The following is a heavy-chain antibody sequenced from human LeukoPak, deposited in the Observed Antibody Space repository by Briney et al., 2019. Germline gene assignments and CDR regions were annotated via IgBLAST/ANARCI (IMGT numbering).Heavy chain of an antibody. CDR2: ISSSSSYI. V-gene: IGHV3-21*01. CDR1: GFTFSSYS. D-gene: IGHD3-10*01. Sequence: GGSLRLSCAASGFTFSSYSMNWVRQAPGKGLEWVSSISSSSSYIYYADSVKGRFTISRDNAKNSLYLQMNSLRAEDTAVYYCARGTYRLYGSGILDYWGQGTLVTVSS. CDR3: ARGTYRLYGSGILDY. J-gene: IGHJ4*02.